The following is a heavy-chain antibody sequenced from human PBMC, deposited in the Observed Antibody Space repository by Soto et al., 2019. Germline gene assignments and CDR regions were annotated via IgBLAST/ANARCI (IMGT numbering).Heavy chain of an antibody. J-gene: IGHJ4*02. CDR2: IKGDGSSI. CDR3: TRGASGYGNFDY. Sequence: EVQLVESGGGVVQPGGSLRLSCAASGFSFSTWMHWVRQAPGKWLEWLSRIKGDGSSISYADSVKGRFTVSRDNAKNTLYLQINSLTDEDTAVYYCTRGASGYGNFDYWGQGVLLTVSS. CDR1: GFSFSTW. D-gene: IGHD5-12*01. V-gene: IGHV3-74*01.